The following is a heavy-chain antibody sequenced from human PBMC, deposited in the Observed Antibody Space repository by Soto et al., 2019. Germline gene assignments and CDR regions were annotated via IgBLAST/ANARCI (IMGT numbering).Heavy chain of an antibody. J-gene: IGHJ4*02. D-gene: IGHD2-21*01. CDR3: ASGLSGDKVDQ. CDR2: IYNSGNT. V-gene: IGHV4-30-4*08. CDR1: GGSISDGAYY. Sequence: SETLSLTCAVSGGSISDGAYYWSWIRQPPGKGLEWIGHIYNSGNTYNNPSLRSRLTISLDTSKSQFSLSLNSVTAADTAVYYCASGLSGDKVDQWGQGTLVTVSS.